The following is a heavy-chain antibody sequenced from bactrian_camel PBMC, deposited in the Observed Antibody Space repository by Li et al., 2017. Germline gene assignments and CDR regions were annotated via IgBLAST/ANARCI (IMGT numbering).Heavy chain of an antibody. J-gene: IGHJ6*01. D-gene: IGHD2*01. CDR1: GYTEKSYC. Sequence: HVQLVESGGGLVQAGGSLRLSCAASGYTEKSYCMAWFRQAPGKEREGVAQIDSGGSTGYANYAKSVKGRFIISRDNAKNTLILQMNALNAMDTAVYYCAGELRGPFGPSVAVTISTPGTFGFWGHGTQVTVS. CDR2: IDSGGSTGYA. V-gene: IGHV3S26*01. CDR3: AGELRGPFGPSVAVTISTPGTFGF.